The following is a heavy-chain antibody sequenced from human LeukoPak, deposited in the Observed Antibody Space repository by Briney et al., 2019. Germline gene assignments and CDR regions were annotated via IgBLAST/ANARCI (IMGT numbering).Heavy chain of an antibody. Sequence: GGSLRLSCAASGFTVSSNYMSWVRQAPGKGLEWVSVIYSGGSTYYADSVKGRFTISRDNSKNTLYLQMNSLRAEDTAVYYCARGTYSSGWYYFDYWGQGTLVTVSS. V-gene: IGHV3-53*01. CDR1: GFTVSSNY. J-gene: IGHJ4*02. CDR3: ARGTYSSGWYYFDY. CDR2: IYSGGST. D-gene: IGHD6-19*01.